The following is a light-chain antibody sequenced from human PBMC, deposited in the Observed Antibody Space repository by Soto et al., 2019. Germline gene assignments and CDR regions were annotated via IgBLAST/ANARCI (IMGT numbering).Light chain of an antibody. CDR2: EVS. V-gene: IGLV2-8*01. CDR3: QSYDSSLSGSIV. CDR1: SSDVGGYNY. Sequence: QSALTQPPSASGSPGQSVTISCTGTSSDVGGYNYVSWYQQHPGRAPKLMIYEVSKRPSGVPDRFSGSKSGNTASLTVSGLQAEDEADYYCQSYDSSLSGSIVFGTATKLTVL. J-gene: IGLJ1*01.